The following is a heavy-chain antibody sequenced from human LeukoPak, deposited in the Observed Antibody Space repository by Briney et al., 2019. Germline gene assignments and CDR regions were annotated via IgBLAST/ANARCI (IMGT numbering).Heavy chain of an antibody. V-gene: IGHV4-30-4*08. CDR2: IYYSGST. CDR1: GGSISSGDYY. J-gene: IGHJ4*02. CDR3: ARVPNGRDDSSGYLGQRFDY. Sequence: SETLSLTCTVSGGSISSGDYYWSWIRQPPGKGLEWIGYIYYSGSTYYNPSLKSRVTISVDTSKNQFSLKLSSVTAADTAVYYCARVPNGRDDSSGYLGQRFDYWGQGTLVTVSS. D-gene: IGHD3-22*01.